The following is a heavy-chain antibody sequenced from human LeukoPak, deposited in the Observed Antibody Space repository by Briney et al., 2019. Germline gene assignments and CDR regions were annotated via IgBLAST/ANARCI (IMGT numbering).Heavy chain of an antibody. V-gene: IGHV3-21*01. CDR3: ARDGDVLRFVWFDS. CDR1: GFTFSRYS. J-gene: IGHJ5*01. Sequence: GGSLRLSCAASGFTFSRYSMNWVRQAPGKGLEWVSSISSSSRYIYYADSVKGRFTISRDNARNSVYLQMNSLRAEHTAVYYCARDGDVLRFVWFDSWGQGTLVTVSS. CDR2: ISSSSRYI. D-gene: IGHD3-3*01.